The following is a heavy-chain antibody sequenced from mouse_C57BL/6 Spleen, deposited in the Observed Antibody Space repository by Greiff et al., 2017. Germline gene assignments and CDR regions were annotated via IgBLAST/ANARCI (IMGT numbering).Heavy chain of an antibody. V-gene: IGHV1-80*01. D-gene: IGHD2-5*01. J-gene: IGHJ1*03. Sequence: VQLQQSGAELVKPGASVKISCKASGYAFSSYWMNWVKQRPGKGLEWIGQIYPGDGDTNYNGKFKGKATLTADKSSSTAYMQLSSLTSADSAVYFCARSNGNSKGGYFDVWGTGTTVTVSS. CDR1: GYAFSSYW. CDR3: ARSNGNSKGGYFDV. CDR2: IYPGDGDT.